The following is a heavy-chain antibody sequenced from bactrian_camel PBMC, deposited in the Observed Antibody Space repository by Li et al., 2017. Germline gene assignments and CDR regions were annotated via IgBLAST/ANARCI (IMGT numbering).Heavy chain of an antibody. CDR2: LYLGGGSP. D-gene: IGHD1*01. CDR3: AAAFLLPTRYARSWYMQSDYPY. Sequence: QVQLVESGGGSVQAGGSLRLSCVASGVTDSRNCMGWFRQAPGKEREAVAGLYLGGGSPYYADSVKGRFTISQDSAKNTVYLQMNSLKPEDTAMYYCAAAFLLPTRYARSWYMQSDYPYWGQGTQVTVS. V-gene: IGHV3-3*01. J-gene: IGHJ4*01. CDR1: GVTDSRNC.